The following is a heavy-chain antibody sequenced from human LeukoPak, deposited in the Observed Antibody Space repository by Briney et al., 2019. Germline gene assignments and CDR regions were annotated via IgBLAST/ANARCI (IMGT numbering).Heavy chain of an antibody. CDR2: IYNSGST. CDR3: ARLEEY. V-gene: IGHV4-59*08. D-gene: IGHD3-3*01. Sequence: PETLSLTCTVSGGSISSYYWSWIRQPPGKGLEWIGYIYNSGSTNYNPSLKSRVTISVDTSKNHFSLRLSYVTAADTAVYYCARLEEYWGQGTLVTVSS. J-gene: IGHJ4*02. CDR1: GGSISSYY.